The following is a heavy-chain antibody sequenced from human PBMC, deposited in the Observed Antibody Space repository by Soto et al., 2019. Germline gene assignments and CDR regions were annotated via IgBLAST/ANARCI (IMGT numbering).Heavy chain of an antibody. D-gene: IGHD1-26*01. CDR2: IYYSGST. CDR1: CVSISNLY. J-gene: IGHJ5*02. Sequence: SETLSLTCTVSCVSISNLYWGWIRQPPGKGLEWIGSIYYSGSTYYNPSLKSRVTISVDTSKNQFSLKLSSVTAADTAVYYCATQEVGGSYVYTFDPWGQGTLVTVSS. CDR3: ATQEVGGSYVYTFDP. V-gene: IGHV4-39*01.